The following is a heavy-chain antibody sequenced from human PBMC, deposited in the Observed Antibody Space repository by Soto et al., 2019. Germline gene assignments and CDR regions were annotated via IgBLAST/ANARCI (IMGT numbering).Heavy chain of an antibody. Sequence: SVKVSCKASGGTFSSYAISWVRQAPGQGLEWMGGIIPIFGTANYAQKFQGRVTITADESTSTAYMELSSLRSEDTAVYYCARDVETMVRGVTYYYMDVWGKGTTVTVSS. CDR1: GGTFSSYA. D-gene: IGHD3-10*01. V-gene: IGHV1-69*13. CDR2: IIPIFGTA. J-gene: IGHJ6*03. CDR3: ARDVETMVRGVTYYYMDV.